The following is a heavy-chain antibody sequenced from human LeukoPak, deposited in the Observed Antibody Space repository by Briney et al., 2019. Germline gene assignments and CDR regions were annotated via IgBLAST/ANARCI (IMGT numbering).Heavy chain of an antibody. D-gene: IGHD3-9*01. J-gene: IGHJ4*02. CDR2: INHSGST. CDR1: GGSFSGYY. CDR3: ARGSGVLRYFDWLLPFDY. V-gene: IGHV4-34*01. Sequence: PSETLSLTCAVYGGSFSGYYWSWIRQPPGKGLEWIGEINHSGSTNYNPSLKSRVTISVDTSKNQFSLKLSSVTAADTAVYYCARGSGVLRYFDWLLPFDYWGQGTLVTVSS.